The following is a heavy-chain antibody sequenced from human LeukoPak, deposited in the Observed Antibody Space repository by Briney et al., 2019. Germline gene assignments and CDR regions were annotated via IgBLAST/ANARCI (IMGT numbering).Heavy chain of an antibody. CDR2: IYYSGST. CDR1: GGSISSYY. D-gene: IGHD2-2*02. J-gene: IGHJ6*02. CDR3: ARFRGRCSSTSCYISAYYYYYGMDV. V-gene: IGHV4-59*01. Sequence: KTSETLSLTCTVSGGSISSYYWSWIRQPPGKGLEWMGYIYYSGSTNYNPSLKSRVNISVDTSKNQFSLKLSSVTAADTAVYYCARFRGRCSSTSCYISAYYYYYGMDVWGQGTTVTVSS.